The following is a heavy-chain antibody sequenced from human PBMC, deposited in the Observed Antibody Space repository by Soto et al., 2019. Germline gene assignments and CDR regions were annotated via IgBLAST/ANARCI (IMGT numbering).Heavy chain of an antibody. J-gene: IGHJ3*02. CDR3: ARGLGYCSGGSCHPNAFDI. CDR2: ISSSSSYI. D-gene: IGHD2-15*01. V-gene: IGHV3-21*01. Sequence: PGGSLRLSCAASGFTFSSYSMNWVRQAPGKGLEWVSSISSSSSYIYYADSVKGRFTVSRDNAKNSLYLQMNSLRAEDTAVYYCARGLGYCSGGSCHPNAFDIWGQGTMVTVSS. CDR1: GFTFSSYS.